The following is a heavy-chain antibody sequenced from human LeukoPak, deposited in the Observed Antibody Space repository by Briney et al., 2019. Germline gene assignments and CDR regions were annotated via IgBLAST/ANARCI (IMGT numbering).Heavy chain of an antibody. CDR3: ARLRLGELSLGFDP. V-gene: IGHV1-69*05. CDR2: IIPIFGTA. Sequence: SVKVSCKASGGTFSSYAISWVRQAPGQGLEWMGGIIPIFGTANYAQKFQDRVTMTTDTSTTTAYMELRSLRSDDTAVYYCARLRLGELSLGFDPWGQGTLVTVSS. J-gene: IGHJ5*02. D-gene: IGHD3-16*02. CDR1: GGTFSSYA.